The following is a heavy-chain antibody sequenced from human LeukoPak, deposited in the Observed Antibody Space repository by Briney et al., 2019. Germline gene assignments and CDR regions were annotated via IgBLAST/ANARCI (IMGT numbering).Heavy chain of an antibody. D-gene: IGHD3-16*02. Sequence: GGSLRLSCAASGFTFSSYAMSWVRQAPGKGLEWVSAISGSGGSTYYADSVKGRFTISRDNSKNTLYLQMNSLRAEDTAVYYCAKDDDYVWGSYRSYFGYWGQGTLVTVSS. V-gene: IGHV3-23*01. CDR2: ISGSGGST. J-gene: IGHJ4*02. CDR3: AKDDDYVWGSYRSYFGY. CDR1: GFTFSSYA.